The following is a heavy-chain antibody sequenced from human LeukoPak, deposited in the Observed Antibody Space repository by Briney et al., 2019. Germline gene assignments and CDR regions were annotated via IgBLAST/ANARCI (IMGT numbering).Heavy chain of an antibody. J-gene: IGHJ4*02. V-gene: IGHV1-3*01. CDR2: INVGNGNT. Sequence: ASVKVSCKTFGYTFSTSSIYWVRQAPEQRPEWMGWINVGNGNTRYSEKLQGRVTISRDTSATSSYMELSNLRSEDTAVYFCVGGSLGYWGQGTLVTVS. CDR3: VGGSLGY. CDR1: GYTFSTSS.